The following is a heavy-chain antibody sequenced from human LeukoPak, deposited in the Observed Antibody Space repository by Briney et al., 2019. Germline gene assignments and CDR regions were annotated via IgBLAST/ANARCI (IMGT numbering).Heavy chain of an antibody. J-gene: IGHJ3*02. CDR3: ARGPYSYDSSGAFDI. D-gene: IGHD3-22*01. V-gene: IGHV4-61*02. CDR2: ISSSGST. CDR1: GDSISSGDYY. Sequence: SETLSLTCTVSGDSISSGDYYWSWTRQPAGKGLEWIGRISSSGSTNYNPSLKSRVTISVDTSKNQFSLKLSSVTAADTAMYFCARGPYSYDSSGAFDIWSQGTMVTVSS.